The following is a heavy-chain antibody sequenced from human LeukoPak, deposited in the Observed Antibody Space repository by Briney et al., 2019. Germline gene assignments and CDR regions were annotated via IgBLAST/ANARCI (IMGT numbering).Heavy chain of an antibody. CDR3: ARGRGYGGNYLRSFDI. J-gene: IGHJ3*02. V-gene: IGHV4-59*08. CDR1: GDSIGSYF. D-gene: IGHD1-26*01. CDR2: NSGST. Sequence: KPSETLSLTCTVSGDSIGSYFWSWIRQPPGKGLEWIGYNSGSTNYNPSLKSRVTILLDRSKNQFSLKLSSVTAADTAIYYCARGRGYGGNYLRSFDIWGQGTMVTVSS.